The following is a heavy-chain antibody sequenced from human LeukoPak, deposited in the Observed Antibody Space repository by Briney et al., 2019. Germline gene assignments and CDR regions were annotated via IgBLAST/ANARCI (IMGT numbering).Heavy chain of an antibody. CDR1: GFTFSDYY. J-gene: IGHJ4*02. D-gene: IGHD2-2*02. CDR3: ARGYCSSTSCYSLLVQYYFDY. Sequence: GGSLRLSCAASGFTFSDYYVSWIRQAPGKGLEWVSYISSSGSTIYYADSVKGRLTISRDNVKNSLYLQMNSLRAEDTAVYYCARGYCSSTSCYSLLVQYYFDYWGQGTLVIVSS. V-gene: IGHV3-11*04. CDR2: ISSSGSTI.